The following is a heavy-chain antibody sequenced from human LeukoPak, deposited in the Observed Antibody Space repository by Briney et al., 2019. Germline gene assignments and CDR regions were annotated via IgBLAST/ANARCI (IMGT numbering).Heavy chain of an antibody. CDR1: GYTFTGYY. Sequence: ASVKVSCKASGYTFTGYYMHWVRQAPGQGLEWMGWINPNSGGTNYAQKFQDRVTMTRDTSISTAYMELSRLTSDDTATYYCARGKSNLVALNWLDPWGQGTLVTVSS. CDR3: ARGKSNLVALNWLDP. J-gene: IGHJ5*02. V-gene: IGHV1-2*02. CDR2: INPNSGGT. D-gene: IGHD5-24*01.